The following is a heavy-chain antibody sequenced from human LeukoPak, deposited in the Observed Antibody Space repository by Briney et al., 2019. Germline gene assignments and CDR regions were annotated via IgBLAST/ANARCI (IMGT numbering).Heavy chain of an antibody. CDR1: GGSISSYY. Sequence: SETLSLTCTVFGGSISSYYWSWIRQPPGKGLEWIGYIYYSGSTNYNPSLKSRVTISVDTSKNQFSLKLSSVTAADTAVYYCARASQLLFTFDYWGQGTLVTVSS. V-gene: IGHV4-59*12. D-gene: IGHD2-2*01. J-gene: IGHJ4*02. CDR3: ARASQLLFTFDY. CDR2: IYYSGST.